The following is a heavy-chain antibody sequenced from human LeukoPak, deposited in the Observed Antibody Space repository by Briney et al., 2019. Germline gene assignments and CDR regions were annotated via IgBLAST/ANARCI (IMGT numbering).Heavy chain of an antibody. Sequence: PGGSPRLSCAASGFTFSSYSMNWVRQAPGKGLEWVSSISSSSSYIYYADSVKGRFTISRDNAKNSLYLQMNSLRAEDTAVYYCARAPGGYDYVWGSYRVFDYWGQGTLVTVSS. CDR1: GFTFSSYS. V-gene: IGHV3-21*01. CDR3: ARAPGGYDYVWGSYRVFDY. CDR2: ISSSSSYI. D-gene: IGHD3-16*02. J-gene: IGHJ4*02.